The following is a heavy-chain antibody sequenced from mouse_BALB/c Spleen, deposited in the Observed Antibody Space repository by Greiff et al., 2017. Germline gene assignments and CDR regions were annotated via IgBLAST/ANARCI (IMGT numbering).Heavy chain of an antibody. D-gene: IGHD1-1*01. CDR1: GFTFSDYY. CDR3: ARAPYYYGSSAWFAY. Sequence: DVQLVESGGGLVKPGGSLKLSCAASGFTFSDYYMYWVRQTPEKRLEWVATISDGGSYTYYPDSVKGRFTISRDNAKNNLYLQMSSLKSEDTAMYYCARAPYYYGSSAWFAYWGQGTLVTVSA. J-gene: IGHJ3*01. V-gene: IGHV5-4*02. CDR2: ISDGGSYT.